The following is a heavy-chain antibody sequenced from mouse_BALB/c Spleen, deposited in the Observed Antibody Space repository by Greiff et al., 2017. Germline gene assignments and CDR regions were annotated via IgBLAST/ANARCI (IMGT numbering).Heavy chain of an antibody. Sequence: EVKLMESGGGLVQPGGSLKLSCAASGFTFSSYGMSWVRQTPDKRLELVATINSNGGSTYYPDSVKGRFTISRDNAKNTLYLQMSSLKSEDTAMYYCARSVKVYYYAMDYWGQGTSVTVSS. J-gene: IGHJ4*01. CDR3: ARSVKVYYYAMDY. V-gene: IGHV5-6-3*01. CDR2: INSNGGST. CDR1: GFTFSSYG.